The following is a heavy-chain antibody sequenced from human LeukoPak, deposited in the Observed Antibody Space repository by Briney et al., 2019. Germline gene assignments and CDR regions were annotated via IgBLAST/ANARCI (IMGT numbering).Heavy chain of an antibody. V-gene: IGHV1-24*01. CDR3: ARDGVEQQLAPSPTFDY. J-gene: IGHJ4*02. CDR1: GYTLTELS. Sequence: ASVKVSCKVSGYTLTELSMHWVRQAPGKGLEWMGGFDPEDGETIYAQKFQGRVTMTEDTSTDTVYMELSSLRSEDTAVYYCARDGVEQQLAPSPTFDYWGQGTLVTVSS. D-gene: IGHD6-13*01. CDR2: FDPEDGET.